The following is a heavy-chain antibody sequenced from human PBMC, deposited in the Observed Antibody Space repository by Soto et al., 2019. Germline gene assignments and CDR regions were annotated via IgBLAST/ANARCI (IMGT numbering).Heavy chain of an antibody. J-gene: IGHJ4*02. D-gene: IGHD5-18*01. V-gene: IGHV4-61*01. CDR3: ARGGGVTATFDF. Sequence: PSETMSLTCTVSGGYISSSSYYWSWIQQPPGKGLEWIGYIYYSGGTNYNPSLKSRVSISIDTSKNQFSLKLNSVTAADTAVYYCARGGGVTATFDFWGPGTLVTVSS. CDR1: GGYISSSSYY. CDR2: IYYSGGT.